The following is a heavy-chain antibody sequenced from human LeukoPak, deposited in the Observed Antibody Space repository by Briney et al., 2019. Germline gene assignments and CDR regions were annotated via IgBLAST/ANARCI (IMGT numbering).Heavy chain of an antibody. Sequence: SETLSLTCTVSGGSISSDYWSWIRQPPGKGLEYIGFIYYSGTSNYNPSLKSRVTMSVDTSKLQFSLKLSSVTAADTAVYYCARGMYDLQLGGWFDSWGQGTLVTVSS. CDR3: ARGMYDLQLGGWFDS. CDR2: IYYSGTS. V-gene: IGHV4-59*01. J-gene: IGHJ5*01. D-gene: IGHD3-3*01. CDR1: GGSISSDY.